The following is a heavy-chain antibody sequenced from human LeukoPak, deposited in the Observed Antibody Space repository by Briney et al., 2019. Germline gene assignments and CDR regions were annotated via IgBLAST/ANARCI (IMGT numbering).Heavy chain of an antibody. V-gene: IGHV1-2*02. D-gene: IGHD3-10*01. CDR2: INPNSGGT. CDR1: GYTFTGYY. J-gene: IGHJ6*03. CDR3: ARVFNYYGSGYYMDV. Sequence: WASVKVSCKASGYTFTGYYMHWVRQAPGQGLEWMGWINPNSGGTNYAQKFQGRVTMTRDTSTSTAYMELSRLRSDDTAVYYCARVFNYYGSGYYMDVWGKGTTVTVSS.